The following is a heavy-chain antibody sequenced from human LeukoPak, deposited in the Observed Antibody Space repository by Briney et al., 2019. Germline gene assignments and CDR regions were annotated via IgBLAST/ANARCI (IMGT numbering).Heavy chain of an antibody. V-gene: IGHV4-61*02. D-gene: IGHD3-22*01. Sequence: SETLSLTCTVSGGSISSGSYYWSWIRQTAGKGLEWIGRIYTSGSTNYNPALKSRVTISVDTSKNQFSLKLSSVTAADTAVYYWVRVTTGGYYNCWGQGTLVNVSS. CDR3: VRVTTGGYYNC. J-gene: IGHJ4*02. CDR1: GGSISSGSYY. CDR2: IYTSGST.